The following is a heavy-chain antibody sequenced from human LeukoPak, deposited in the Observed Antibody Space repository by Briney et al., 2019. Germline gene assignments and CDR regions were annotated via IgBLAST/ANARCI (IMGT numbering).Heavy chain of an antibody. Sequence: SETLSLTCTVSGGSISSYYWSWIRQSPGKGLEWIGYIFYIGSTNYNPSLKSRVTISVDTSKNQFSLKLSSVTAADTAVYYCARQIRGYSGYDYPPDAFDIWGQGTMVTVSS. CDR3: ARQIRGYSGYDYPPDAFDI. V-gene: IGHV4-59*08. CDR2: IFYIGST. D-gene: IGHD5-12*01. J-gene: IGHJ3*02. CDR1: GGSISSYY.